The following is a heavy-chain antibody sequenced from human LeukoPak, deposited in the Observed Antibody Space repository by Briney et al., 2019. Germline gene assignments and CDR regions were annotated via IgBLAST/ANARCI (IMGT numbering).Heavy chain of an antibody. CDR3: ARDLMGIAYRGAFYY. V-gene: IGHV3-74*01. CDR1: GFTFSSYR. D-gene: IGHD6-13*01. CDR2: INSDGSST. Sequence: GGSLRLSCAASGFTFSSYRMHWVRQAPGKGLVWVSRINSDGSSTSYADSVRGRFSISRDNAKNSLYLQMNSLRAEDTAVYYCARDLMGIAYRGAFYYWGQGTLVTVSS. J-gene: IGHJ4*02.